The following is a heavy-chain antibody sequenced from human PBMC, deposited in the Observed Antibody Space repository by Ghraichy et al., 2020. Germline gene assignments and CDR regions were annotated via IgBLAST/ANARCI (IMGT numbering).Heavy chain of an antibody. CDR1: GYTFTSYG. D-gene: IGHD2-15*01. Sequence: ASVKVSCKASGYTFTSYGISWVRQAPGQGLEWMGWISAYNGNTNYAQKLQGRVTMTTDTSTSTAYMELRSLRSDDTAVYYCARVGRWFPRSYNWFDPWGQGTLVTVSS. V-gene: IGHV1-18*01. CDR3: ARVGRWFPRSYNWFDP. J-gene: IGHJ5*02. CDR2: ISAYNGNT.